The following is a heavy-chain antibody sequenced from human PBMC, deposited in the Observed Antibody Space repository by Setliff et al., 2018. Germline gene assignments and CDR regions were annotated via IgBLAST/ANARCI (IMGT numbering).Heavy chain of an antibody. J-gene: IGHJ4*02. V-gene: IGHV4-34*01. CDR1: GGSFSDYY. CDR3: ARGGTFRYFDF. CDR2: INHSGST. Sequence: KTSETLSLTCGASGGSFSDYYWSWIRQTPGKGLEWIGEINHSGSTKCNPSLRSRLTISVDTSKNQFSLKLRSVTAADTAVYYCARGGTFRYFDFWGQGAPVTVSS.